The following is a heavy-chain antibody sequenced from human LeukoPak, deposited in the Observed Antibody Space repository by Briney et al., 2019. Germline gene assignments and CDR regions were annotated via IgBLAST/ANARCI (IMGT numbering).Heavy chain of an antibody. D-gene: IGHD2-2*01. CDR1: GYTFTSYD. CDR3: ARGPSRVVVPAAIFPPP. V-gene: IGHV1-8*01. Sequence: GASVKVSCKASGYTFTSYDINWVRQATGQGLEWMGWMNPNSGNTGYAQKFQGRVTMTRSTSISTAYMELSSLRSEDTAVYYCARGPSRVVVPAAIFPPPWGQGTLVTVSS. CDR2: MNPNSGNT. J-gene: IGHJ5*02.